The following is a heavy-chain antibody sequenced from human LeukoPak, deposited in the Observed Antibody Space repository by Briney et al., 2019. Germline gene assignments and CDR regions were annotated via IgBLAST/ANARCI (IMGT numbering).Heavy chain of an antibody. CDR1: GDSVSTNSAG. V-gene: IGHV6-1*01. CDR3: ARSSGWGYDH. J-gene: IGHJ4*02. CDR2: TKYRSKWYS. D-gene: IGHD6-19*01. Sequence: SQTLSLTCAISGDSVSTNSAGWHWIRQSPSRGLEWLGRTKYRSKWYSDYAVSVKSRITINPDTSKNQFSLQLNSVTPEDTAVYYCARSSGWGYDHWGQGTLVTVSS.